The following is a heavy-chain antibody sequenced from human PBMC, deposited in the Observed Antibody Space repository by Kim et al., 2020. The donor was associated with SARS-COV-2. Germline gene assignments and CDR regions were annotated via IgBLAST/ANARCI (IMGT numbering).Heavy chain of an antibody. D-gene: IGHD3-10*01. CDR2: MNPNSGNT. Sequence: ASVKVSCKASGYTFTSYDINWVRQATGQGLEWMGWMNPNSGNTGYAQKFQGRVTMTRNTSISTAYIELSSLRSEDTAVYYCARAPLWFGELLGSSNGMDVWGQGTTVTVSS. V-gene: IGHV1-8*01. CDR1: GYTFTSYD. J-gene: IGHJ6*02. CDR3: ARAPLWFGELLGSSNGMDV.